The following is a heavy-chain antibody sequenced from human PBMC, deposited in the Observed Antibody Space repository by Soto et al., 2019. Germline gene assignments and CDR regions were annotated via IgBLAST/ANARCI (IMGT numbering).Heavy chain of an antibody. J-gene: IGHJ6*02. Sequence: EVQLVESGGGLVQPGGSLRLSCAASGFTFSDHYMDWVRQAPGKGLEWIGRTRNKANSYTTEYAASVKGRFTNSRDDSTNSLYQHMNSLKTNDSAVYYRARGPPARVTTGYEYSMDAWGQGTSVTVAS. D-gene: IGHD3-22*01. V-gene: IGHV3-72*01. CDR3: ARGPPARVTTGYEYSMDA. CDR2: TRNKANSYTT. CDR1: GFTFSDHY.